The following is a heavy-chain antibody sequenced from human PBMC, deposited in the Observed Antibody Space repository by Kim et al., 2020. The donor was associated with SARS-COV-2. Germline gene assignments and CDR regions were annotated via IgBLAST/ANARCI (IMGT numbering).Heavy chain of an antibody. CDR1: GFTFSDYY. CDR2: ISSSSSYT. D-gene: IGHD2-2*01. V-gene: IGHV3-11*06. J-gene: IGHJ4*02. Sequence: GGSLRLSCAASGFTFSDYYMSWIRQAPGKGLEWVSYISSSSSYTNYADSVKGRFTISRDNAKNSLYLQMNSLRAEDTAVYYCARIRLYCSSTSCQDYWGQGTLVTVSS. CDR3: ARIRLYCSSTSCQDY.